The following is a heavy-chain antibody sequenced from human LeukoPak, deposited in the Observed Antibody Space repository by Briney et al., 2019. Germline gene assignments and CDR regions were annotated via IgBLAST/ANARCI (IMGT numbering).Heavy chain of an antibody. CDR2: IGTASDT. D-gene: IGHD1-1*01. J-gene: IGHJ6*03. V-gene: IGHV3-13*01. CDR3: ARGPPRGKYYYMDV. CDR1: GFTFSSFD. Sequence: GGSLRLSCTASGFTFSSFDMHWVRQPTGQGLEWVSTIGTASDTYYPGSVEGRFTLSRGNAKNSLYLQMNRLTAGDTAVYYCARGPPRGKYYYMDVWGKGTTVTVSS.